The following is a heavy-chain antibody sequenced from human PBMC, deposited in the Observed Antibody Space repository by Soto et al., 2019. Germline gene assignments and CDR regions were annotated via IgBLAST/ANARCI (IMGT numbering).Heavy chain of an antibody. Sequence: QVQLQESGPGLVKPSQTLSLTCTVSGGSISSGDYYWSWIRQPPGKGLEWIGYIYYSGSTYYNPSLNSRVTISVDTSKNQFALKLSSVTAADTAVYYCARDSRNWGCSGGSCYSPDAFDIWGQGTMVTVSS. D-gene: IGHD2-15*01. CDR1: GGSISSGDYY. J-gene: IGHJ3*02. CDR3: ARDSRNWGCSGGSCYSPDAFDI. V-gene: IGHV4-30-4*01. CDR2: IYYSGST.